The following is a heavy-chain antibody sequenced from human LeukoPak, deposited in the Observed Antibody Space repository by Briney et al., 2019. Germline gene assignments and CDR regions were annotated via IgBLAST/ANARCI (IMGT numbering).Heavy chain of an antibody. CDR2: LSYTGKT. J-gene: IGHJ4*02. CDR3: SEGYFEPFDH. V-gene: IGHV4-59*02. Sequence: PSETLSLTCNVSGVSVSTSHWNWIRQRPGKGLEWIGCLSYTGKTDYNPSLKSRVSISLGSSDNHFSLKLTSVTAADTAVYYCSEGYFEPFDHWGQGILVTVSS. D-gene: IGHD2/OR15-2a*01. CDR1: GVSVSTSH.